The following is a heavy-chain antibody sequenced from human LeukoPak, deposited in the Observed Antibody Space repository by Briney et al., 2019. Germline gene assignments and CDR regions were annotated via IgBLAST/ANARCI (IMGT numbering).Heavy chain of an antibody. Sequence: PGGSLRLSCAASGFTFSNYGMYWVRQAPGTGLEWVAVLSYDGTNKYYADSVKGRFSISRDNSKNTLHLQMNSLKAEDTAVYYCARGLIVVPATPLDYFYGMDVWGQGTAVTVSS. J-gene: IGHJ6*02. CDR3: ARGLIVVPATPLDYFYGMDV. D-gene: IGHD2-2*01. CDR2: LSYDGTNK. CDR1: GFTFSNYG. V-gene: IGHV3-30*03.